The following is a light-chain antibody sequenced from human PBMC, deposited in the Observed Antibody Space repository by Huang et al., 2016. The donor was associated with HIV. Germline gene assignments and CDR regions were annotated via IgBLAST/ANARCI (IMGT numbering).Light chain of an antibody. Sequence: EIVLTQSPGTLSLSPGERASLSCRASQSLRSRSFAWYQQKPGQAPRLLIYDTSIRATDIPDRFSGSGSGTDFTLTISRLEPEDFAIYYCQQYGSSPPYTCGQGTKLEIK. CDR2: DTS. J-gene: IGKJ2*01. CDR1: QSLRSRS. V-gene: IGKV3-20*01. CDR3: QQYGSSPPYT.